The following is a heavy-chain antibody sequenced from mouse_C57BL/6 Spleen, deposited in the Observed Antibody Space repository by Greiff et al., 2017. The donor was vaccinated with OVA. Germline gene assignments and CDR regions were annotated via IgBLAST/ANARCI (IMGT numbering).Heavy chain of an antibody. D-gene: IGHD2-10*02. CDR3: ARRYGNYPYYYAMDY. CDR1: GYTFTSYW. J-gene: IGHJ4*01. Sequence: QVQLQQPGAELVKPGASVKLSCKASGYTFTSYWMQWVKQRPGQGLEWIGEIDPSDSYTNYNQKFKGKATLTVDTSSSTAYMQLSSLTSEDSAVDYCARRYGNYPYYYAMDYWGQGTSVTVSS. CDR2: IDPSDSYT. V-gene: IGHV1-50*01.